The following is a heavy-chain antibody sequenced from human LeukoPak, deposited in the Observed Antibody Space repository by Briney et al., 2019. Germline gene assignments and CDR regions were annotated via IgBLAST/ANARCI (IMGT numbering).Heavy chain of an antibody. CDR3: AAAFSAYDPFDS. CDR1: HYSISSGYY. V-gene: IGHV4-38-2*02. D-gene: IGHD5-12*01. J-gene: IGHJ4*02. Sequence: PSETLSLTCTVSHYSISSGYYWGWIRQPPGKGLEWIGTIYRNGSTYFNPSLKSRVTISVDTSKNQLSLKLSSVAATDTAVYYCAAAFSAYDPFDSWGQGTLVTVSS. CDR2: IYRNGST.